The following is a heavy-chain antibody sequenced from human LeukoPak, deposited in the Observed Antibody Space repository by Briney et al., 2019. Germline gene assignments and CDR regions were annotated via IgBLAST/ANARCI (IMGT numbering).Heavy chain of an antibody. J-gene: IGHJ4*02. CDR2: IYSGGST. Sequence: ASVKVSCKASGYTFTSYYMHWVRQAPGKGLEWVSLIYSGGSTYYADSVKGRFTISRDNSKNTLYLQMNSLRAEDTAVYYCARRAGGYSHPYDYWGQGTLVTVSS. CDR1: GYTFTSYY. CDR3: ARRAGGYSHPYDY. D-gene: IGHD4-23*01. V-gene: IGHV3-53*01.